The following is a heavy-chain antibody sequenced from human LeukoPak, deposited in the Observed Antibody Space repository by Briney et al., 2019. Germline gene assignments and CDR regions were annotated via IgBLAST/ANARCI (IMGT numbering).Heavy chain of an antibody. CDR3: AGTFRTANSGTYRDSAY. CDR2: IYSGGST. Sequence: GGSLRLSCAASGFTVSNNYMSWVRQAPGKGLEWVSVIYSGGSTYYADSVKGRFTISRDTSKNTLFLQMNSLRVEDTAVYYCAGTFRTANSGTYRDSAYWGQGTLVTVSS. D-gene: IGHD1-26*01. J-gene: IGHJ4*02. V-gene: IGHV3-66*01. CDR1: GFTVSNNY.